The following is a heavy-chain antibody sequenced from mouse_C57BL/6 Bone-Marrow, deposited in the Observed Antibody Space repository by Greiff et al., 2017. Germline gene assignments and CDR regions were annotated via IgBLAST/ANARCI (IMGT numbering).Heavy chain of an antibody. V-gene: IGHV1-85*01. J-gene: IGHJ1*03. D-gene: IGHD1-1*01. CDR3: ARVEFDGSSGDWYFDV. CDR2: IYPRDGST. CDR1: GYTFTSYD. Sequence: QVQLKESGPELVKPGASVKLSCKASGYTFTSYDINWVKQRPGQGLEWIGWIYPRDGSTKYKEKFKGKATLTVDTSSSTAYMERHSLTSEDSAVYFCARVEFDGSSGDWYFDVWGTGTTVTVSS.